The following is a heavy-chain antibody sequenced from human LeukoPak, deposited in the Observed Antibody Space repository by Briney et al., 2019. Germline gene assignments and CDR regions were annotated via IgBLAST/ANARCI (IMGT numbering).Heavy chain of an antibody. Sequence: GGSLRLSCAASGFTFSSYSMNWVRQAPGKGLEWVSSISSSSSYIYYADSVKGRFTISRDNAKNSLYLQMNSLRAEDTAVYYCARDSGNGYYFDYWGQGTLVTVSS. CDR3: ARDSGNGYYFDY. J-gene: IGHJ4*02. CDR1: GFTFSSYS. V-gene: IGHV3-21*01. CDR2: ISSSSSYI. D-gene: IGHD4-23*01.